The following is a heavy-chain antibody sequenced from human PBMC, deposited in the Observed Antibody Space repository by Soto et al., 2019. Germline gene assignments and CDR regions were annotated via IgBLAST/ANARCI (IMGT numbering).Heavy chain of an antibody. Sequence: QVQLVESGGGVVQPGRSLRLSCAASGFTFSRYGMHWVRQAPGKGLEWVAGLWFDGSNKYHADSVKGRITISRDNSKNPLYLQMNSLRVEDTAVYYGAGSREGGGNGFDIWGRGTMVTVSS. CDR3: AGSREGGGNGFDI. CDR1: GFTFSRYG. CDR2: LWFDGSNK. V-gene: IGHV3-33*01. J-gene: IGHJ3*02. D-gene: IGHD1-1*01.